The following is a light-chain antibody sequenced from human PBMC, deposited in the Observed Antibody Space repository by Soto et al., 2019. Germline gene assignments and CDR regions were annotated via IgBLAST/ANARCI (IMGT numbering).Light chain of an antibody. CDR2: DAS. V-gene: IGKV1-39*01. CDR3: QQYYSTPWT. J-gene: IGKJ1*01. Sequence: DIQLTQSPSSLSASVGDKVTITCRASQSIRSYLNWVQQKPGKAPKLLIYDASSLQTGVPSRFSGSGSGTDFTLTISSLQAEDVAVYYCQQYYSTPWTFGQGTKVDIK. CDR1: QSIRSY.